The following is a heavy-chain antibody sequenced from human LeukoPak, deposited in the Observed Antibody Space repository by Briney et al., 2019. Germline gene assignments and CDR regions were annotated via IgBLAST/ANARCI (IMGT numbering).Heavy chain of an antibody. V-gene: IGHV3-30*18. Sequence: PGRSLRLSCAASGFSFSDYGMHWVRQAPGKGLQWLAVILYDGSHKYYVDSVKGRFTISRDNSKNTLYLQMNSLRAEDTAVYYCAKQGGDILTGYYGNYWGQGTLVTVSS. CDR2: ILYDGSHK. J-gene: IGHJ4*02. CDR1: GFSFSDYG. CDR3: AKQGGDILTGYYGNY. D-gene: IGHD3-9*01.